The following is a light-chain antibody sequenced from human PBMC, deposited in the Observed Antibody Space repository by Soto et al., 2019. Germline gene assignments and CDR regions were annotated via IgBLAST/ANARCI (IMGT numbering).Light chain of an antibody. V-gene: IGKV3-20*01. CDR1: QSVDVY. J-gene: IGKJ1*01. CDR2: DAS. Sequence: EIVLTQSPATLSLSPGERATLSCRASQSVDVYLAWYQQKPGQAPRLLIYDASNRATGIPARFSGSGSGTDFTLTISRMEPEDFAVYCCQQYGSSPRTFGQGTKVDIK. CDR3: QQYGSSPRT.